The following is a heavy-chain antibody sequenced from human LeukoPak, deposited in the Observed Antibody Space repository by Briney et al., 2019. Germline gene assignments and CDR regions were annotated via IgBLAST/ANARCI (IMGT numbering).Heavy chain of an antibody. J-gene: IGHJ6*02. CDR3: AREFIGDSRYGMDV. D-gene: IGHD4-17*01. V-gene: IGHV5-51*01. Sequence: GESLKISCKGSGYSFTTYWIGWVRQMPGKGLEWMGIIYPGDSNIKYSPSFQGQVTISADKSITTAYLQWSSLKASDTAIYYCAREFIGDSRYGMDVWGQGTTVTAS. CDR2: IYPGDSNI. CDR1: GYSFTTYW.